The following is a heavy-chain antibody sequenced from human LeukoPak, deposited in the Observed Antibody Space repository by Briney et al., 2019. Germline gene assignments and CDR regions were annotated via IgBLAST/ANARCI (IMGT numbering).Heavy chain of an antibody. V-gene: IGHV3-48*01. J-gene: IGHJ1*01. CDR1: GFTFSSYS. CDR2: ISSSSSTI. D-gene: IGHD3-22*01. Sequence: SGGSLRLSCAASGFTFSSYSMNWVRQAPGKGLEWVSYISSSSSTIYYADSVKGRFTISRDNAKNSLYLQMNSLRAEDTAVYYCASGQSGYSSRYFQHWGQGTLVTVSS. CDR3: ASGQSGYSSRYFQH.